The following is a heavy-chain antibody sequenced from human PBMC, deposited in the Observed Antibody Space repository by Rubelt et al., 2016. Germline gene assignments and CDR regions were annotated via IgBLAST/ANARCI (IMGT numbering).Heavy chain of an antibody. D-gene: IGHD1-26*01. Sequence: EVQLVQSGAEVTKPGESLKISCKGSGYSFTSYWIGWVRPMPGKGLEWTGMIYPGASDTRYSPSLQGLVTISADKSISTAYLQWSSLKAAETASDYCARHGQVQSGDAFDIWGQGTMVTVSS. V-gene: IGHV5-51*01. CDR3: ARHGQVQSGDAFDI. J-gene: IGHJ3*02. CDR1: GYSFTSYW. CDR2: IYPGASDT.